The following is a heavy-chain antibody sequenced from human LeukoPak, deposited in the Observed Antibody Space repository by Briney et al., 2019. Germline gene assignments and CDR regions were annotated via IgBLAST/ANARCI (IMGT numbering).Heavy chain of an antibody. CDR1: GFTFSSYA. CDR3: ARGDCSSTSCQDLDY. D-gene: IGHD2-2*01. V-gene: IGHV3-30*04. Sequence: PGGSLRPSCAASGFTFSSYAMHWVRQAPGKGLEWVAVISYDGSNKYYADSVKGRFTISRDNSKNTLYLQMNSLRAEDTAVYYCARGDCSSTSCQDLDYWGQGTLVTVSS. CDR2: ISYDGSNK. J-gene: IGHJ4*02.